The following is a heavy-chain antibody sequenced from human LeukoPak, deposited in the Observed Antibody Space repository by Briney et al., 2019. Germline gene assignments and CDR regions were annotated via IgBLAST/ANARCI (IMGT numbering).Heavy chain of an antibody. J-gene: IGHJ3*02. CDR1: GFTFSNAW. D-gene: IGHD3-10*01. Sequence: KSGGSLRLSCAASGFTFSNAWMSWVRQAPGKGLEWVGRIKSKTDRGTTDYAAPVKGRFTISRDDSRNTLYLQMNSLKTDDTAVYYCTSKIGGWSAFDIWGQGTMVTVSS. V-gene: IGHV3-15*01. CDR3: TSKIGGWSAFDI. CDR2: IKSKTDRGTT.